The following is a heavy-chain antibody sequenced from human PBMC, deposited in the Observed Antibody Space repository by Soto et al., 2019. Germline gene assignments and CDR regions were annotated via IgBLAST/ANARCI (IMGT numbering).Heavy chain of an antibody. CDR3: AREILAGYSICDY. D-gene: IGHD6-13*01. Sequence: PGGSLRLSCAASGFTFSSYSMNWVRQAPGKGLEWVSSISSSSSYIYYADSVKGRFTISRDNAKNSLYLQMNSLRAEDTAVYYCAREILAGYSICDYWGQGTLVTVSS. V-gene: IGHV3-21*01. CDR1: GFTFSSYS. J-gene: IGHJ4*02. CDR2: ISSSSSYI.